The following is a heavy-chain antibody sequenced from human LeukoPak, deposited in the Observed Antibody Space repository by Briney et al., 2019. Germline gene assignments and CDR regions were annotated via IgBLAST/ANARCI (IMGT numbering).Heavy chain of an antibody. CDR3: ARTPGVGIAAAWGGFDY. D-gene: IGHD6-13*01. CDR2: IYYSGST. V-gene: IGHV4-59*01. Sequence: SETLSLTCTVSGGSISSYYWSWIRQPPGKGLEWIGYIYYSGSTNYNPSLKSRVTISVDTSKNQFSLKLSSVTAADTAVYYCARTPGVGIAAAWGGFDYWGQGTLVTVSS. J-gene: IGHJ4*02. CDR1: GGSISSYY.